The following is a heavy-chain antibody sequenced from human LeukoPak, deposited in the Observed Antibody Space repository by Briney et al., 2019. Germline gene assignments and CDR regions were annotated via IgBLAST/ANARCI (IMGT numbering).Heavy chain of an antibody. CDR3: ARPGAHDYGDFDH. Sequence: ASVKVSCKASGYTFTGYYMHWVRQAPGQGLEWMGWINPNSGGTNYAQNFQGRVTMTRDTSISTAYLELSRLRPDDTAVYYCARPGAHDYGDFDHWGQGTLVTVSS. CDR2: INPNSGGT. CDR1: GYTFTGYY. D-gene: IGHD4-17*01. J-gene: IGHJ4*02. V-gene: IGHV1-2*02.